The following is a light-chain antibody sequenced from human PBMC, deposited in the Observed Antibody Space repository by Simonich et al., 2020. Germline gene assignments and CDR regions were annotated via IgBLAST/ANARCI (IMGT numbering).Light chain of an antibody. CDR2: RNN. CDR1: SSNIGSNS. J-gene: IGLJ3*02. V-gene: IGLV1-47*01. Sequence: QSVLTQPPSASGTPGQRVTISCSGSSSNIGSNSVYWYQQLPGTAPKLLILRNNQRPLGVPDRVSGSKSGTSASLAISGLRSEDEADYYCAAWDDSLSGYWVFGGGTKLTVL. CDR3: AAWDDSLSGYWV.